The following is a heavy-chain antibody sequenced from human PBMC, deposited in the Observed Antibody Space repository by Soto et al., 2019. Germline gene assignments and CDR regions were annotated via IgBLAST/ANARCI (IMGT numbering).Heavy chain of an antibody. CDR2: IIPFFGTT. V-gene: IGHV1-69*13. Sequence: SVKVSCKASGYTFTGYYMHWVRQAPGQGLEWMGWIIPFFGTTNYAQKFQDRISMTADESTATVHMELSGLRSDDTAVYYCASDQPNSGFFDYWGQGTLVTVSS. J-gene: IGHJ4*02. CDR1: GYTFTGYY. CDR3: ASDQPNSGFFDY. D-gene: IGHD6-19*01.